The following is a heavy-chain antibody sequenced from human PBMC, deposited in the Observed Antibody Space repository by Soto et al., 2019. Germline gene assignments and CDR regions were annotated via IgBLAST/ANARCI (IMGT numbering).Heavy chain of an antibody. J-gene: IGHJ6*02. CDR1: GYTFTSYD. CDR2: MNPNSGNT. CDR3: ARRGYSSSWYYYYYGMDV. V-gene: IGHV1-8*01. D-gene: IGHD6-13*01. Sequence: QVQLVQSGAEVKKPGASVKVSCKASGYTFTSYDINWVRQATGQGLEWMGWMNPNSGNTGYAQKFQGRVNINRNNSISTAYMELSSLRSEDTAVYYCARRGYSSSWYYYYYGMDVWGQGTTVTVSS.